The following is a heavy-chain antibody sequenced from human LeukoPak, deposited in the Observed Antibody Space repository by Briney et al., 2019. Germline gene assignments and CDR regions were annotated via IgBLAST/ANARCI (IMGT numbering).Heavy chain of an antibody. J-gene: IGHJ6*03. CDR2: INSDGSST. Sequence: GGSLRLSCAASGFTFSSYWMHWVRQAPGKGLVWVSRINSDGSSTSYADSVKGRFTISRDNAKNSLYLQMNSLRAEDTAVYYCASSRATTDMDVWGKGTTVTVSS. CDR1: GFTFSSYW. D-gene: IGHD1-26*01. CDR3: ASSRATTDMDV. V-gene: IGHV3-74*01.